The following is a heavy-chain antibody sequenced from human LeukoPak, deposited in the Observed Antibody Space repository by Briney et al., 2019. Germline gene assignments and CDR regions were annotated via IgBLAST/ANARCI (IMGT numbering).Heavy chain of an antibody. CDR2: ISPNSGDT. D-gene: IGHD3-10*01. Sequence: GASVKVSCKASGYTFTGYNIHWVRQAPGQGLEWMGWISPNSGDTNYAQKFQGRVTMTRDTSVTTAYMELSRLRSDDTAMYYCTVWFGELTHWGQGTLVTVSS. J-gene: IGHJ4*02. V-gene: IGHV1-2*02. CDR3: TVWFGELTH. CDR1: GYTFTGYN.